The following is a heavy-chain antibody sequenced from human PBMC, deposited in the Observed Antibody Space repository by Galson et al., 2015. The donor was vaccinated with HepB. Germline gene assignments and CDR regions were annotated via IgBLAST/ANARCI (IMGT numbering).Heavy chain of an antibody. J-gene: IGHJ6*02. CDR2: INPNSGGT. CDR3: ARESTDEFSIAPFKIFDV. V-gene: IGHV1-2*02. Sequence: SVKVSCKASGYRFTDYFIHWLRQAPGQGLEWMGWINPNSGGTNFAQKFQGRVAMTRDTSISTAYMEFTRLRSDDAAVFSCARESTDEFSIAPFKIFDVWGYGPTAIVSS. CDR1: GYRFTDYF. D-gene: IGHD3-3*01.